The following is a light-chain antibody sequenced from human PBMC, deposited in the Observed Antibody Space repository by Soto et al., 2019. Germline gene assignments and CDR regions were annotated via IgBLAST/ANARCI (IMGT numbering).Light chain of an antibody. Sequence: ESVLTQSPATRSLSPGERATLSCRASQSVSSYLAWYQQEPGQAPRLLIYDASTGATGIPARLSGSGSGTEFTLTISGLQYEDFGVYYCQQYKSWRTFGQGTKGDIK. V-gene: IGKV3D-15*01. CDR3: QQYKSWRT. CDR2: DAS. CDR1: QSVSSY. J-gene: IGKJ1*01.